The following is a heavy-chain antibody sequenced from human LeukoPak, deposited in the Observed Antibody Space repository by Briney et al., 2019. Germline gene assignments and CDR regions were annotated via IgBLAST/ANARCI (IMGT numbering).Heavy chain of an antibody. CDR3: ARSSGTDSGWWYWFDP. Sequence: GGSLRLSCAVSGFTVSTNYMSWVRQAPGKGLEWVSVIYSGGDTYYADSVKGRFTISRDNSKNTLYLQMNSLRAEDTAVYYCARSSGTDSGWWYWFDPWGQGTLVTVSS. J-gene: IGHJ5*02. CDR1: GFTVSTNY. CDR2: IYSGGDT. D-gene: IGHD6-19*01. V-gene: IGHV3-53*01.